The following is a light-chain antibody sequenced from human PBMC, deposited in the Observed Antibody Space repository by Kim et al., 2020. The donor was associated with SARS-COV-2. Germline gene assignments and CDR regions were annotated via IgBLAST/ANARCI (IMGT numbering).Light chain of an antibody. CDR2: TDN. CDR1: RSTIGSNT. Sequence: GQRAPTSRSARRSTIGSNTVNCHRHLPRTAPTVLMSTDNERPSGVPDRFSGSKSGTSASLVISALQSEDEADYYCAAWDDGLSARLFGAGTQLTVL. CDR3: AAWDDGLSARL. J-gene: IGLJ3*02. V-gene: IGLV1-44*01.